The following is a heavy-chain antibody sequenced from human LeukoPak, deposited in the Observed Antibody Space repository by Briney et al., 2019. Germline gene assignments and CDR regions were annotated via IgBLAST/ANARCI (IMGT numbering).Heavy chain of an antibody. Sequence: SETLSLTCTVSGGSISSSSYFWGWIRQPPGKEREWIGSIYYSGSSYYNPSLKSRVTLSVDTSKNQFSLKLGSVTAADTAVYYCARDLAVLGYFHFDYWGQGTLVTVSS. CDR3: ARDLAVLGYFHFDY. CDR1: GGSISSSSYF. CDR2: IYYSGSS. J-gene: IGHJ4*02. V-gene: IGHV4-39*07. D-gene: IGHD3-22*01.